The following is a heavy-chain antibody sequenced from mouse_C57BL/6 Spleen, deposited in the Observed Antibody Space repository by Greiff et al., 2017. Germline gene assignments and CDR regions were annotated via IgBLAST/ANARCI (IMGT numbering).Heavy chain of an antibody. CDR3: ASGEYAWMDY. CDR2: INPNNGGT. V-gene: IGHV1-26*01. J-gene: IGHJ4*01. Sequence: EVQLQQSGPELVKPGASVKISCKASGYTFTDYYMNWVKQSHGQSLEWIGDINPNNGGTSYNQKFKGKATLTVDKSSSTAYMELRSLTSEDSAGYYCASGEYAWMDYWGQGTSVTVSS. CDR1: GYTFTDYY. D-gene: IGHD5-2*01.